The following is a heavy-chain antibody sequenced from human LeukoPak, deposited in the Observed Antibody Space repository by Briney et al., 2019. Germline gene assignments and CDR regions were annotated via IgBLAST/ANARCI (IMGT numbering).Heavy chain of an antibody. CDR3: IRGLNSPDY. D-gene: IGHD3-10*01. J-gene: IGHJ4*02. CDR1: GFTFSDYP. Sequence: GGSLRLSWAPSGFTFSDYPMTWARQAPEKGMEWVSTISGGGGLTYYADSVRGRFTVSRDNSKTTLYLQMNSPRAEDTAIYYCIRGLNSPDYWVQGTLVTVSS. CDR2: ISGGGGLT. V-gene: IGHV3-23*01.